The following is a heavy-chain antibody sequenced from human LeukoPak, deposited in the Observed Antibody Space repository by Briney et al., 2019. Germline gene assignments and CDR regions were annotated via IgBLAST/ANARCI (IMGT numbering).Heavy chain of an antibody. CDR1: GGSFSGCY. CDR3: ARGAHCTNGVCYYYYYGMDV. V-gene: IGHV4-34*01. J-gene: IGHJ6*02. Sequence: SETLSLTCAVYGGSFSGCYWSWIRQPPGKGLEWIGEINHSGSTNYNPSLKSRVTISVDTSKNQFSLRLSSVTAADTAVYYCARGAHCTNGVCYYYYYGMDVWGQGTTVTVSS. D-gene: IGHD2-8*01. CDR2: INHSGST.